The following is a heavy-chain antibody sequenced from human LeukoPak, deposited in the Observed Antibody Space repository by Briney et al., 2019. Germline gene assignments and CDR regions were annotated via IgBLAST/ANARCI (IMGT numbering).Heavy chain of an antibody. CDR2: IYHSGST. Sequence: PSETLSLTCTVSGGSISSYSWSWIRQSPGKGLEWIGYIYHSGSTNYNPSLKSRVTISIATSKNQFSLKLSSVTAADTAVYYCARRSGGWYYDYWGQETLVTVSS. V-gene: IGHV4-59*01. J-gene: IGHJ4*02. D-gene: IGHD6-19*01. CDR3: ARRSGGWYYDY. CDR1: GGSISSYS.